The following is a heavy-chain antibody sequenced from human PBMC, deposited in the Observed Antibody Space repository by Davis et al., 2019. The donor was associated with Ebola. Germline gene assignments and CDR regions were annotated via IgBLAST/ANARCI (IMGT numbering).Heavy chain of an antibody. CDR1: GFTFSSYS. CDR3: AKGEPYSSSWSKYYYYYYGMDV. D-gene: IGHD6-13*01. CDR2: ISYDGSNK. Sequence: GESLKISCAASGFTFSSYSMNWVRQAPGKGLEWVAVISYDGSNKYYADSVKGRFTISRDNSKNTLYLQMNSLRAEDTAVYYCAKGEPYSSSWSKYYYYYYGMDVWGQGTTVTVSS. J-gene: IGHJ6*02. V-gene: IGHV3-30*18.